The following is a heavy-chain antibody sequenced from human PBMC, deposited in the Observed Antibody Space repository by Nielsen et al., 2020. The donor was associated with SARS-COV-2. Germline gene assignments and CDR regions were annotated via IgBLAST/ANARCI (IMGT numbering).Heavy chain of an antibody. J-gene: IGHJ6*03. CDR1: GGSFRNYA. D-gene: IGHD3-9*01. V-gene: IGHV1-69*06. CDR2: FIPLSDRT. Sequence: SVKVSCKASGGSFRNYAINWVRQAPGRGLEWMGLFIPLSDRTHYAQKFQDRMTITADKFTSTVYMDLSSLRSEDTAVYYCASPPPLGCTFDTCRNNYYMDIWGRGTTVTVSS. CDR3: ASPPPLGCTFDTCRNNYYMDI.